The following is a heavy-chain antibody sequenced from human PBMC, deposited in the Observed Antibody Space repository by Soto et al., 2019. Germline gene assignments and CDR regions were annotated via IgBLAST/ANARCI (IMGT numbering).Heavy chain of an antibody. D-gene: IGHD2-2*02. CDR2: IYSSGST. V-gene: IGHV4-61*01. J-gene: IGHJ6*02. CDR3: ARFVRSCSGTTCYTRADV. CDR1: GGSVSSDTHY. Sequence: QVQLQESGPGLVKPSETLSLTCTVSGGSVSSDTHYWSWVRQPPGKRLEWIGFIYSSGSTNYNPSLKSRVTMSVDTSKNQFSLKLRSLIVADTVVYHCARFVRSCSGTTCYTRADVWGQGTTVTVSS.